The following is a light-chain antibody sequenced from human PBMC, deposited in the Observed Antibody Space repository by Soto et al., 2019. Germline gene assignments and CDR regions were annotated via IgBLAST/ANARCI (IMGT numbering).Light chain of an antibody. Sequence: QSVLTQPASVSGSPGQSITISCTGTSSDVGGYNYVSWYQQHPGKAPKPMIYDVSNRPSGVSNRFSGSKSGNTASLTISGLQAEDEADYYCSSYTRSSTLFVFGTGTKVTVL. CDR1: SSDVGGYNY. CDR3: SSYTRSSTLFV. CDR2: DVS. V-gene: IGLV2-14*01. J-gene: IGLJ1*01.